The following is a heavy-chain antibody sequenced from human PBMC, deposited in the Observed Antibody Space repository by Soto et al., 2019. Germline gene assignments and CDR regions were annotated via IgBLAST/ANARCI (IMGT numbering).Heavy chain of an antibody. CDR1: GFTFSSYA. CDR3: ARDRGESYYPYYFDY. CDR2: ISYDGSNK. V-gene: IGHV3-30-3*01. Sequence: QVQLVESGGGVVQPGRSLRLSCAASGFTFSSYAMHWVRQAPGKRLEWVAVISYDGSNKYYADSVKGRFTISRDNSKNTLYLQMNSLRAEDTAVYYCARDRGESYYPYYFDYWGQGTLVTVSS. D-gene: IGHD3-10*01. J-gene: IGHJ4*02.